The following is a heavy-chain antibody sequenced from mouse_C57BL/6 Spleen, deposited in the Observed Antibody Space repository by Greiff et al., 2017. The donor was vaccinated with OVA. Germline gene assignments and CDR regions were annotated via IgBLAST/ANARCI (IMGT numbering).Heavy chain of an antibody. CDR2: IDPSDSYT. CDR1: GYTFTSYW. V-gene: IGHV1-50*01. Sequence: QVQLQQPGAELVKPGASVKLSCKASGYTFTSYWMQWVKQRPGQGLEWIGEIDPSDSYTNYNQKFKGKATLTVATSSSTAYMQLSSLTSEDSAVYDCARHGSSLYWYCDVWGTGTTVTVSS. CDR3: ARHGSSLYWYCDV. D-gene: IGHD1-1*01. J-gene: IGHJ1*03.